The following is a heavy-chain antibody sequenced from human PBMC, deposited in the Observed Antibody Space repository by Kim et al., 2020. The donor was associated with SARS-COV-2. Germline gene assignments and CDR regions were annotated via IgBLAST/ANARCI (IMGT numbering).Heavy chain of an antibody. CDR1: GFTFSSYA. J-gene: IGHJ6*02. V-gene: IGHV3-30*04. Sequence: GGSLRLSCAASGFTFSSYAMHWVRQAPGKGLEWVAVISYDGSNKYYADSVKGRFTISRDNSKNTLYLQMNSLRAEDTAVYYCARDRVAGTYYYGMDVWGQGTTVTVSS. D-gene: IGHD6-19*01. CDR2: ISYDGSNK. CDR3: ARDRVAGTYYYGMDV.